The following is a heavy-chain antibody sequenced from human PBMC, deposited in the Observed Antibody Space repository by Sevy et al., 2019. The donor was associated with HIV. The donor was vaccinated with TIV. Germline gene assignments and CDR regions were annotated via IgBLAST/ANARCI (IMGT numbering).Heavy chain of an antibody. CDR3: AREPNNYFDF. J-gene: IGHJ4*02. V-gene: IGHV1-2*02. CDR1: GYTFTDFY. Sequence: ASVKVSCKASGYTFTDFYMSWLRQAPGQGPEWMGWINSNTGDTKYAQKFQGRVSMTRDTSSSTAHVELHRLTSDDMAVYYCAREPNNYFDFWGQGTLVTVSS. CDR2: INSNTGDT.